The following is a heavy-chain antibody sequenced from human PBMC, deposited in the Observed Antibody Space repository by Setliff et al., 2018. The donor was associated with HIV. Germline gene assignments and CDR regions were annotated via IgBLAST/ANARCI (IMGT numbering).Heavy chain of an antibody. D-gene: IGHD4-17*01. J-gene: IGHJ3*02. V-gene: IGHV3-30*04. Sequence: GESLKISCAASGFTFSSYAMHWVRQAPGKGLEWVALISFDGDNKYYADSVKGRFTISRDNAKNTLFLQMNSLRAEDTAVYYCASSYGDYDAFDIWGQGTMVTVSS. CDR1: GFTFSSYA. CDR3: ASSYGDYDAFDI. CDR2: ISFDGDNK.